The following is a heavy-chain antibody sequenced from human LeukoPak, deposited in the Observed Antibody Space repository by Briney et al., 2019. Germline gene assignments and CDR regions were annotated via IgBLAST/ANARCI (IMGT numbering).Heavy chain of an antibody. J-gene: IGHJ5*02. CDR3: ARDQGSSSPRGWFDP. CDR1: GYTFTGYY. D-gene: IGHD6-13*01. V-gene: IGHV1-2*02. Sequence: ASVKVSCKASGYTFTGYYMHWVRQAPGQGLEWMGWINPNSGGTNYAQKFQGRVTMTRDTSISTAYMALSRLRSDDTAVYYCARDQGSSSPRGWFDPWGQGTLVTVSS. CDR2: INPNSGGT.